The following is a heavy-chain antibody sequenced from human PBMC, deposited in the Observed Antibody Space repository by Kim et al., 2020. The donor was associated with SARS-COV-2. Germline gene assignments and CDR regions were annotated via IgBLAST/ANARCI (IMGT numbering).Heavy chain of an antibody. CDR1: GFTFSTYG. CDR2: ISYDGSNK. D-gene: IGHD5-12*01. J-gene: IGHJ6*02. V-gene: IGHV3-30*18. CDR3: AKGLEMATIPGVDV. Sequence: GGSLRLSCAASGFTFSTYGMHWVRQAPGKGLEWVAVISYDGSNKYYADSVKGRFTISRDNSKNTLYLQMNSLRAEDTAVYYCAKGLEMATIPGVDVWGQG.